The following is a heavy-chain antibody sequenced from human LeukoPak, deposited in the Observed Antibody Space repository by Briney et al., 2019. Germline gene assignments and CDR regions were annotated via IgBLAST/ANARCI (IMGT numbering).Heavy chain of an antibody. D-gene: IGHD6-6*01. V-gene: IGHV5-51*01. CDR1: GYSFTSYW. CDR2: IYPGDSDT. Sequence: GESLKISCKGSGYSFTSYWIGWVRQMPGKGLEWMGIIYPGDSDTRYSPSFQGRVTISADKSISTAYLQWSSLKASDTAVYYCARAGRIAARPFDYWGQGTLVTVSS. J-gene: IGHJ4*02. CDR3: ARAGRIAARPFDY.